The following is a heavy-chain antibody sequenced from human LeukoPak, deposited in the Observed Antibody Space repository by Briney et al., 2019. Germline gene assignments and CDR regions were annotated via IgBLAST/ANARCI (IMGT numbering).Heavy chain of an antibody. V-gene: IGHV4-39*01. D-gene: IGHD3-10*01. J-gene: IGHJ6*03. CDR2: MYYTGNT. CDR1: GVSISTSNSY. CDR3: ARHRYYYRSGSYYGAPYYMDV. Sequence: SETLSLTCTVSGVSISTSNSYWGWIRQPPGKGLEWIGSMYYTGNTYYNASLKSRVTISIDTSKNQISLRLSSVTAADTAVYYCARHRYYYRSGSYYGAPYYMDVWGKGTTVTISS.